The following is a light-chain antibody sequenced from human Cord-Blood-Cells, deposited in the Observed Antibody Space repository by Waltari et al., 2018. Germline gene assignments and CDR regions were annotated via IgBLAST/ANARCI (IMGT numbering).Light chain of an antibody. V-gene: IGKV1-33*01. CDR2: DAS. CDR3: QQYDNLLFT. Sequence: DIQMTQSPSSLSASVGDRVTITCQASQDISNYLNWHQQKPGKAPKLLIYDASNLETGVPSRFSGRGSGTDFTFTISSLQPEDIATYYCQQYDNLLFTFGPGTKVDIK. J-gene: IGKJ3*01. CDR1: QDISNY.